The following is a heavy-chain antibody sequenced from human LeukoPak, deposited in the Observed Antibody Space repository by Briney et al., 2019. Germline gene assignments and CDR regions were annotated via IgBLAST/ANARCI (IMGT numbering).Heavy chain of an antibody. CDR2: ISSSSSYI. CDR3: ARSGSYYLFDP. V-gene: IGHV3-21*01. J-gene: IGHJ5*02. CDR1: GFTFSSYS. Sequence: GWSLRLSCAASGFTFSSYSMNWVRQAPGKGLEGVSSISSSSSYIYYADSVKGRFTISRDNAKNSLYLQMNSLRAEDTAVYYCARSGSYYLFDPWGQGTLVTVSS. D-gene: IGHD1-26*01.